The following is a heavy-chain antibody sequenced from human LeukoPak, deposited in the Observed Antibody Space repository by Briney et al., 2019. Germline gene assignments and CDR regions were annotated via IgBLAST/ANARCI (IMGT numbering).Heavy chain of an antibody. D-gene: IGHD3-22*01. J-gene: IGHJ5*02. Sequence: ASVKVSCKASGYTFTSYGISWVRQAPGQGLEWMGWVSAYNGNTNYAQKFQGRVTMTTDTSTTTAYMELRSLRSDDTAVYYCARVDLSWSDTSGYYRDWSDPWGQGTLVTVSS. CDR3: ARVDLSWSDTSGYYRDWSDP. CDR2: VSAYNGNT. CDR1: GYTFTSYG. V-gene: IGHV1-18*01.